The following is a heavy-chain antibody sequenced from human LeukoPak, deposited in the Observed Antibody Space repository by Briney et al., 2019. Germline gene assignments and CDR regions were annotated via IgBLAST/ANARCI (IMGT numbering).Heavy chain of an antibody. Sequence: SVKVSCKASGGTFSSYAISWVRQAPGQGLEWMGGIIHIFGTANYAQEFQGRVTITADESTSTAYMELSSLRSEDTAVYYCARARALFYCSSTSCYGFDPWGQGTLVTVSS. CDR2: IIHIFGTA. CDR1: GGTFSSYA. J-gene: IGHJ5*02. CDR3: ARARALFYCSSTSCYGFDP. V-gene: IGHV1-69*13. D-gene: IGHD2-2*01.